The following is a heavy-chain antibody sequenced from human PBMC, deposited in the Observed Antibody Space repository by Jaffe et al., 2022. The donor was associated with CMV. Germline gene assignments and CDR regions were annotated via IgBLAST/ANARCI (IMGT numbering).Heavy chain of an antibody. CDR3: VYGSGSYSPYRHYYYYYMDV. CDR1: GGTFSSYA. D-gene: IGHD3-10*01. V-gene: IGHV1-69*09. CDR2: IIPILGIA. J-gene: IGHJ6*03. Sequence: QVQLVQSGAEVKKPGSSVKVSCKASGGTFSSYAISWVRQAPGQGLEWMGRIIPILGIANYAQKFQGRVTITADKSTSTAYMELSSLRSEDTAVYYCVYGSGSYSPYRHYYYYYMDVWGKGTTVTVSS.